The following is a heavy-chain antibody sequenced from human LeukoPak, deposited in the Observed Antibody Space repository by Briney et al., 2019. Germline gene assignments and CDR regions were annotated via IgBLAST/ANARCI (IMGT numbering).Heavy chain of an antibody. J-gene: IGHJ1*01. D-gene: IGHD6-13*01. CDR3: ATEAAAGVEYFQH. V-gene: IGHV1-18*01. Sequence: KFQGRVTMTTDTSTSTAYMELRSLRSDDTAVYYCATEAAAGVEYFQHWGQGTLVTVSS.